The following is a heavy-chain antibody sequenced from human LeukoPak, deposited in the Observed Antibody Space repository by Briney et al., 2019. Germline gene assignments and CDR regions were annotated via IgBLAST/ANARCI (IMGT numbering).Heavy chain of an antibody. CDR2: IYPGDSDT. D-gene: IGHD3-22*01. CDR3: ARQGAYYYDSSGYYYWFDP. Sequence: GEPLKISCKGSGYSFTSYWIGWVRQMPGKGLEWMGIIYPGDSDTRYSPSFQGQVTISADKSIRTAYLQWSSLKASDTAMYYCARQGAYYYDSSGYYYWFDPWGQGTLVTVSS. J-gene: IGHJ5*02. V-gene: IGHV5-51*01. CDR1: GYSFTSYW.